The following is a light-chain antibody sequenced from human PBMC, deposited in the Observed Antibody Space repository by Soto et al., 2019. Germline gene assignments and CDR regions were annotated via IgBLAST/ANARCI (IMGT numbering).Light chain of an antibody. Sequence: EVVLTQSPGTLSLSPGERATLSCRASQRISNSYLAWYQQKPGQAPRLLIYGASSRATGVPERFSGSGSVTDFTLTISRLEPEDFAVYYCQQYVSPPITFGQGTRLEIK. CDR2: GAS. V-gene: IGKV3-20*01. CDR1: QRISNSY. CDR3: QQYVSPPIT. J-gene: IGKJ5*01.